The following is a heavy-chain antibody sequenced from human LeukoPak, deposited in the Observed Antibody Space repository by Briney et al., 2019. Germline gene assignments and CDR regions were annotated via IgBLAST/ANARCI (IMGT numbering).Heavy chain of an antibody. CDR1: GYTFTGYD. Sequence: ASVKVSCKASGYTFTGYDINWVRQATGQGLEWMGWMNPNSGNTGYAQKFQGRVTITRNTSISTAYMELSSLRSEDTAVYYCARVDYVWGSYRYGYDYWGQGTLVTVSS. D-gene: IGHD3-16*02. J-gene: IGHJ4*02. CDR3: ARVDYVWGSYRYGYDY. CDR2: MNPNSGNT. V-gene: IGHV1-8*03.